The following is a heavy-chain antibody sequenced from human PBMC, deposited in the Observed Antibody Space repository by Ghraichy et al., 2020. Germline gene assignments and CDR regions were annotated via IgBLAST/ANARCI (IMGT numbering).Heavy chain of an antibody. V-gene: IGHV4-59*11. D-gene: IGHD2-8*01. CDR1: SDSISSHY. Sequence: SETLSLTCKISSDSISSHYWSWIRQSPGKGLEWIGYVYYTGRTNYNPSLKNRVTISVNTSKNQLSLRLNSMTAADTAVYFCARSKRSCSNNVCSTKYYFDYWGQGTLVTVSS. CDR3: ARSKRSCSNNVCSTKYYFDY. J-gene: IGHJ4*02. CDR2: VYYTGRT.